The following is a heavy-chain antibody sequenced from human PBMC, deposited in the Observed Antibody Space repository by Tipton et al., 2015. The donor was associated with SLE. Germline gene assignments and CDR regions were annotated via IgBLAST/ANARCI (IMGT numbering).Heavy chain of an antibody. Sequence: VQLVQSGGGLVQPGRSLRLSCAVSGFPFGNFAMHWVRRAPGKGLEWVSGIGWNSGDIVYAASVKGRFTISRDNDKNSLYLEMMNLRTEDTAFYYCVKDIAVGLGNWYFDLWGRGTLVSVSS. CDR2: IGWNSGDI. D-gene: IGHD6-19*01. CDR1: GFPFGNFA. J-gene: IGHJ2*01. CDR3: VKDIAVGLGNWYFDL. V-gene: IGHV3-9*01.